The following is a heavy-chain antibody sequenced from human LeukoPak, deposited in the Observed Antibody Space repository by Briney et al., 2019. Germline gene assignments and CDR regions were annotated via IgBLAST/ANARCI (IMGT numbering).Heavy chain of an antibody. CDR1: GFTFSSYG. Sequence: GGSLRLSCAASGFTFSSYGMHWVRQAPGKGLEWVAVISYDGRNKFYADSVKGRFTISRDNSKNTLYLQMNSLKTEDTAVYYCAKGHVGATRTVADYWGQGTLATVSS. CDR3: AKGHVGATRTVADY. V-gene: IGHV3-30*18. CDR2: ISYDGRNK. D-gene: IGHD1-26*01. J-gene: IGHJ4*02.